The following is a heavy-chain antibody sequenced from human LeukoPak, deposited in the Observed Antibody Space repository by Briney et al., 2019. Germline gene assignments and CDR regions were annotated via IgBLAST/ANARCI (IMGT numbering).Heavy chain of an antibody. CDR2: ISSSGGNI. CDR3: ARASVNYYDSSGYWAFDY. Sequence: GGSLRLSCAASGFTFSDDYMSWIRQAPGKGLEWVSDISSSGGNIHSAGSVKGRFTISRDNAKHSLYLQMNSLRAEDTAVYYCARASVNYYDSSGYWAFDYWGQGPLVSVSS. CDR1: GFTFSDDY. J-gene: IGHJ4*02. V-gene: IGHV3-11*04. D-gene: IGHD3-22*01.